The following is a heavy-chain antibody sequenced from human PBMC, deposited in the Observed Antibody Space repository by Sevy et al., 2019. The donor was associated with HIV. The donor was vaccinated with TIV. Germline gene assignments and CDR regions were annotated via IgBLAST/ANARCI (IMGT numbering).Heavy chain of an antibody. Sequence: SETLSLTCTVSGGSISSYYWSWIRQPPGKGLEWIGSIYYSGSTNYNPSLKSRVTISVDTSKNQFSLKLSSVTAADTAVYYCARTPTYYYDSSGYYWVAEYFQHWGQGTLVTVSS. CDR1: GGSISSYY. J-gene: IGHJ1*01. CDR2: IYYSGST. CDR3: ARTPTYYYDSSGYYWVAEYFQH. D-gene: IGHD3-22*01. V-gene: IGHV4-59*01.